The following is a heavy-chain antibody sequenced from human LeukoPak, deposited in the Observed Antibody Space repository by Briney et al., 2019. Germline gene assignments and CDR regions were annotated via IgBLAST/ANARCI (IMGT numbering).Heavy chain of an antibody. Sequence: GGSLRLSCAASGFTFSSYAMSWVRQAPGKGLEWVSAISGSGGSTYYADSVKGRFTISRDSSKNTLYLQMNSLRAEDTAIYYCAKDQGWGYSAYDFYGMDVWGQGTTVTVSS. J-gene: IGHJ6*02. CDR3: AKDQGWGYSAYDFYGMDV. CDR1: GFTFSSYA. D-gene: IGHD1-1*01. V-gene: IGHV3-23*01. CDR2: ISGSGGST.